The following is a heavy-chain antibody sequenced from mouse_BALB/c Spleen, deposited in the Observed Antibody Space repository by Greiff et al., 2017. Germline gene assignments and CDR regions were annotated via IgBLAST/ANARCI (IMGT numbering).Heavy chain of an antibody. CDR3: ARWGLGRGWFAY. CDR2: ISYSGST. CDR1: GDSITSGY. D-gene: IGHD4-1*01. J-gene: IGHJ3*01. V-gene: IGHV3-8*02. Sequence: EVKLQESGPSLVKPSQTLSLTCSVTGDSITSGYWNWIRKFPGNKLEYMGYISYSGSTYYNPSLKSRISITRDTSKNQYYLQLNSVTTEDTATYYCARWGLGRGWFAYWGQGTLVTVSA.